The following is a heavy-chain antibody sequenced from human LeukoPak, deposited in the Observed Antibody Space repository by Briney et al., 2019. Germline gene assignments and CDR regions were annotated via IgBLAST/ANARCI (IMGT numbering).Heavy chain of an antibody. J-gene: IGHJ4*02. CDR3: ARVAAGSSRDY. V-gene: IGHV3-23*01. Sequence: GGSLRLSCAASGFTFSKYAMSWVRQAPGKGLEWVSTVNDRGTGTYYADSVKGRFTISRDNSKNTLSLQMISLRAEDTAVYYCARVAAGSSRDYWGQGTLVTVSS. CDR1: GFTFSKYA. CDR2: VNDRGTGT.